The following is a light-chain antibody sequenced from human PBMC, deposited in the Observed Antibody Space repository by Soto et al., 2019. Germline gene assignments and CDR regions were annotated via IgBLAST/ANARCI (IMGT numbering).Light chain of an antibody. CDR3: QQRTEWPPSIT. CDR1: QGISNY. Sequence: DIHMTQSPSSLSASILDIVSIAFLAIQGISNYLAWFQRKPGTVPKLLIYAASTLQSGVPSRFSGSGSGTDFTLTITSLEPEDFAVYYCQQRTEWPPSITFGQGTRLEI. V-gene: IGKV1-27*01. CDR2: AAS. J-gene: IGKJ5*01.